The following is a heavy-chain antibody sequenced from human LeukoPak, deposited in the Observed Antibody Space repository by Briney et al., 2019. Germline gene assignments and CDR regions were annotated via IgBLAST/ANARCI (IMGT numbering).Heavy chain of an antibody. CDR3: ARDPLGSGWYDVLRGPYFDY. V-gene: IGHV3-7*01. Sequence: GGSLRLSCEGSGFTFSNYWMGWVRQAPGKGLQWVANIKTDGSEKYYVDSVKGRFTISRDNAKNSLYLQMNSLRAEDTAVYYCARDPLGSGWYDVLRGPYFDYWGQGTLVTVSS. CDR2: IKTDGSEK. D-gene: IGHD6-19*01. CDR1: GFTFSNYW. J-gene: IGHJ4*02.